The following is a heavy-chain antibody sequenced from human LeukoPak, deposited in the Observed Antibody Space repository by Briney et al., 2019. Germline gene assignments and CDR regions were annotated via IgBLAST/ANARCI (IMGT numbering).Heavy chain of an antibody. J-gene: IGHJ3*02. V-gene: IGHV1-2*06. Sequence: ASVKVSCKASGYTFTGYYMHWVRQAPGQGLEWMGRINPNGGGTNYQGRVTMTRDTSISTAYMEVSRLKSDDTAVYYCARAHSSGLSGDAFDIWGQGTMVTVSS. CDR1: GYTFTGYY. CDR2: INPNGGGT. D-gene: IGHD6-19*01. CDR3: ARAHSSGLSGDAFDI.